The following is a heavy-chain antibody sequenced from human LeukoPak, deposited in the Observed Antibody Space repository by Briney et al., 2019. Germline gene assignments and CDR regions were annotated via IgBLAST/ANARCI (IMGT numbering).Heavy chain of an antibody. CDR3: ARGAPGYCSSTTCPLDY. Sequence: PSETLSLTCTVSGGSISSYYWSWIRQPPGKGLEWIGYIYDNGSTNYNPSLKRRVTISVDTSKDQFSLKLSSVTAADTAVYYCARGAPGYCSSTTCPLDYWGQGTLVTVSS. V-gene: IGHV4-59*13. J-gene: IGHJ4*02. CDR2: IYDNGST. D-gene: IGHD2-2*01. CDR1: GGSISSYY.